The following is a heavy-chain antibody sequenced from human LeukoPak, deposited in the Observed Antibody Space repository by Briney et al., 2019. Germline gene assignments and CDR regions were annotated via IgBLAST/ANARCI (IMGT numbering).Heavy chain of an antibody. CDR2: IYYSGSS. V-gene: IGHV4-39*07. J-gene: IGHJ4*02. Sequence: SETLSLTCTVSGGSISSSSYYWGWIRQPPGKGLEWIGSIYYSGSSYYNPSLKSRVTISVDTSKNQFSLKLSSVTAADTAVYYCARTPSVYCSGGNCYPGHFDYWGRGTLVTVSS. CDR3: ARTPSVYCSGGNCYPGHFDY. CDR1: GGSISSSSYY. D-gene: IGHD2-15*01.